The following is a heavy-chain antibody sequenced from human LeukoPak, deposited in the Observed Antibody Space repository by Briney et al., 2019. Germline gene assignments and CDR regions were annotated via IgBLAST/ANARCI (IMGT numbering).Heavy chain of an antibody. D-gene: IGHD3-10*01. CDR1: GGSFSGYY. CDR3: ARDSGTSGEVKFDP. CDR2: INHSGST. J-gene: IGHJ5*02. V-gene: IGHV4-34*01. Sequence: SETLSLTCAVYGGSFSGYYWSWIRQPPGKGLEWIGEINHSGSTNYNPSLKSRVTMSVDTSKNQISLKLKSVTAADTAVYYCARDSGTSGEVKFDPWGQGALVTVSS.